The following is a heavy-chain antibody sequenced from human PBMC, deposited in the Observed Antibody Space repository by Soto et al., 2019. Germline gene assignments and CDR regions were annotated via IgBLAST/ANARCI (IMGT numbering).Heavy chain of an antibody. CDR2: IYHSGST. CDR3: ARVVGASCTDFFCSDSGGLDV. D-gene: IGHD2-8*02. V-gene: IGHV4-30-2*01. J-gene: IGHJ6*02. Sequence: QLQLQESGSRLLRPSQTLSLTCAVSGGSITNIATSWTWLRQPPGKGLEWIGYIYHSGSTYYNPSLKSRVAISVDKSKNQFSLNLSSETAADTAVYYCARVVGASCTDFFCSDSGGLDVWGHGTTVTVSS. CDR1: GGSITNIATS.